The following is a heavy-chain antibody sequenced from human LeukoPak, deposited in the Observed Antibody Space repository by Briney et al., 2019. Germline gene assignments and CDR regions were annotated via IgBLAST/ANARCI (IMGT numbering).Heavy chain of an antibody. CDR2: INPNSGGT. V-gene: IGHV1-2*06. Sequence: ASVKVSCKASGYTFTGYYMHWVRQAPGQGLEWMGRINPNSGGTNYAQKFQGRVTMTRDTSISTAYMELSSLRSEDTAVYYCARGLGSGSPDYWGQGTLVTVSS. CDR1: GYTFTGYY. J-gene: IGHJ4*02. D-gene: IGHD1-26*01. CDR3: ARGLGSGSPDY.